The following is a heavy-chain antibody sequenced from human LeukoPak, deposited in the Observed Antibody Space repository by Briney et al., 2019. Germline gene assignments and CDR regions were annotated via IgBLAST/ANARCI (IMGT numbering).Heavy chain of an antibody. J-gene: IGHJ6*02. D-gene: IGHD6-13*01. CDR1: GFTFSSYS. CDR3: ARLFEASSWYEYYYYYGMDV. V-gene: IGHV3-21*01. CDR2: ISSSSSYI. Sequence: GGSLRLSCAASGFTFSSYSMNWVRQAPGKGLEWVSSISSSSSYIYYADSVKGRFTISIDNAKNSLYLQMNSLRAEDTAVYYCARLFEASSWYEYYYYYGMDVWGQGTTVTVSS.